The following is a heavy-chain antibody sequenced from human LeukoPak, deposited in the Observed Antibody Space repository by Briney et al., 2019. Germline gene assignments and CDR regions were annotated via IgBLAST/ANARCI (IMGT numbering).Heavy chain of an antibody. Sequence: ASVKGSCKASGYTFSGYDMQWVRQAPGQGLEWMGWINPNSGGTDSAQKFQDRVTMARDTSIPTAYMELSRLISDDTAVYYCARSRDDAFDIWGQGTMVTVSS. J-gene: IGHJ3*02. CDR3: ARSRDDAFDI. CDR1: GYTFSGYD. V-gene: IGHV1-2*02. CDR2: INPNSGGT.